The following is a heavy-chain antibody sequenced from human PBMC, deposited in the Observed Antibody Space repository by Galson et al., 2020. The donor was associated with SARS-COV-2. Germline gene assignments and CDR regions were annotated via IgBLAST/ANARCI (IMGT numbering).Heavy chain of an antibody. CDR3: AREEGYGMDV. CDR2: IYHSGST. CDR1: GGSISSGGYS. V-gene: IGHV4-30-2*01. J-gene: IGHJ6*02. Sequence: SETLSLTCAVSGGSISSGGYSWSWIRQPPGKGLEWIGYIYHSGSTYSNPSLKSRVTISVDRSKNQFSLKLSSVTAADTAVYYCAREEGYGMDVWGQGTTVTVSS.